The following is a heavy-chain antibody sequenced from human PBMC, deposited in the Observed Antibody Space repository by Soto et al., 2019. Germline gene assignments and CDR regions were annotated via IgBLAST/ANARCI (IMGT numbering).Heavy chain of an antibody. D-gene: IGHD4-4*01. CDR3: AKEMGLQESLIDY. Sequence: GGSLRLSCAASGFTFSSYGMHWVRQAPGKGLEWVTVISYDGSNKYYADSVKGRFTISRDNSKNTLYLQMNSLRAEDTAVYYCAKEMGLQESLIDYWGQGTLVTVSS. V-gene: IGHV3-30*18. CDR2: ISYDGSNK. J-gene: IGHJ4*02. CDR1: GFTFSSYG.